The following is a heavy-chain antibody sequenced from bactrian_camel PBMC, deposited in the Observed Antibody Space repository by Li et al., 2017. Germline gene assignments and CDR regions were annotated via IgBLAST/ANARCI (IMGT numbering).Heavy chain of an antibody. V-gene: IGHV3S54*01. Sequence: HVQLVESGGGSVQAGGSLRLSCEVSGITEGTNFIGWFRQAPGKEREGVARIATGSGNTYYADSVKGRFTIYLDNAKSSVYLQMNKLKPEDTAMYYCAAEEITYRRKRELGASGVCGDFTLWGQGTQVTVS. J-gene: IGHJ4*01. CDR3: AAEEITYRRKRELGASGVCGDFTL. CDR2: IATGSGNT. CDR1: GITEGTNF. D-gene: IGHD1*01.